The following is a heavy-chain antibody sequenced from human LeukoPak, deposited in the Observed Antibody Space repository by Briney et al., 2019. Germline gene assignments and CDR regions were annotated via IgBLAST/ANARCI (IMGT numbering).Heavy chain of an antibody. Sequence: GGSLRLSCAASGFIFSSYGMHWVRQAPGKGLEWVAFIRYDGSNKYYADSVKGRFTISRDNSKNTLYLQMNSLRAEDTAVYYCAKDQGVRADGSFDYWGQGTLVTVSS. D-gene: IGHD1-26*01. CDR3: AKDQGVRADGSFDY. J-gene: IGHJ4*02. V-gene: IGHV3-30*02. CDR2: IRYDGSNK. CDR1: GFIFSSYG.